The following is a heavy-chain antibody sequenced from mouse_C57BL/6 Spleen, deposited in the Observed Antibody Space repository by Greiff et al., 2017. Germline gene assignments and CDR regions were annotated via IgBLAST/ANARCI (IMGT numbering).Heavy chain of an antibody. CDR3: ARSPDYYGSSYDYAMDY. J-gene: IGHJ4*01. Sequence: EVQLVESGPGLVKPSQSLSLTCSVTGYSITSGYYWNWIRQFPGNKLEWMGYISYDGSNNYNPSLKNRISITRDTSKNQFFLKLNSVTTEDTATYYCARSPDYYGSSYDYAMDYWGQGTSVTVSS. CDR2: ISYDGSN. V-gene: IGHV3-6*01. CDR1: GYSITSGYY. D-gene: IGHD1-1*01.